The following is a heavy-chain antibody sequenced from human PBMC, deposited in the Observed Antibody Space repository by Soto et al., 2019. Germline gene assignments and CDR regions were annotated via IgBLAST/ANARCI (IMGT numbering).Heavy chain of an antibody. CDR1: GFDFTNDG. CDR3: AKGQGGSPPGGMYV. Sequence: ESGGGVVQPGRALRLSCAASGFDFTNDGMLWVRQAPGKGLEWVALISFDGTTIHYGDSVKGRFTISRDNSKNTLFLQMNSLRPEDTGVYYCAKGQGGSPPGGMYVWGQGTTVTVSS. D-gene: IGHD3-10*01. J-gene: IGHJ6*02. V-gene: IGHV3-30*18. CDR2: ISFDGTTI.